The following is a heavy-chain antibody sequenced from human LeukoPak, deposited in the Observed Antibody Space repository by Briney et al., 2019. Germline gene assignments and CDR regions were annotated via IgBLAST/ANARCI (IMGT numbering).Heavy chain of an antibody. D-gene: IGHD2-2*01. J-gene: IGHJ4*02. Sequence: GGSLRLSCAASGFTFSSYEMNWVRQAPGKGLEWVSYISSSGSTIYYADSVKGRFTISRDNAKNSLYLQMNSLRAEDTAVYYCARAGAGYIVVVPAAFDYWGQGTLVTVSS. CDR3: ARAGAGYIVVVPAAFDY. CDR1: GFTFSSYE. V-gene: IGHV3-48*03. CDR2: ISSSGSTI.